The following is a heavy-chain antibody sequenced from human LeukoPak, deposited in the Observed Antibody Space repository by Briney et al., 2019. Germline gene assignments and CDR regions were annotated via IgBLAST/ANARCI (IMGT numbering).Heavy chain of an antibody. CDR1: GGSFSGYY. V-gene: IGHV4-34*01. D-gene: IGHD4-17*01. Sequence: PSETLSLTCAVYGGSFSGYYWSWLRQPPGKGLEWIGEINHSGSTNYNPSLKSRVTISVDTSKNQFSLKLSSVTAADTAVYYCARKGRVAMTTVTTEPLLSPALYRYYGMDVWGQGTTVTVSS. J-gene: IGHJ6*02. CDR3: ARKGRVAMTTVTTEPLLSPALYRYYGMDV. CDR2: INHSGST.